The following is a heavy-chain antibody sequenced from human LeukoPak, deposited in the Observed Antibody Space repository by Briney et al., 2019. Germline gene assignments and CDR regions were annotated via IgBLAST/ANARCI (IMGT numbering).Heavy chain of an antibody. CDR2: IYYSGST. CDR1: GGSISSGGYY. D-gene: IGHD6-25*01. J-gene: IGHJ4*02. Sequence: SQTLSLTCTVSGGSISSGGYYWSWIRQHPGKGLEWIGYIYYSGSTYYNPPLKSRVTISVDTSKNQFSLKLSSVTAADTAVYYCASLPRGSGCLDYWGQGTLVTVSS. V-gene: IGHV4-31*03. CDR3: ASLPRGSGCLDY.